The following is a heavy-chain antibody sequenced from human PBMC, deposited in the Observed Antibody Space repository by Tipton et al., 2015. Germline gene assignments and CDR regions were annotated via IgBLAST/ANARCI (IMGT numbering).Heavy chain of an antibody. D-gene: IGHD6-19*01. Sequence: SLRLSCASSQSTFSHYGMHWVRQAPGKGLEWAALISYDATQKYYSDSVKGRFTISRDSSQNTLYLQMNSLTAEDTAVYFCARELSGWAPDYWGQGTLVTVSS. CDR1: QSTFSHYG. CDR2: ISYDATQK. CDR3: ARELSGWAPDY. V-gene: IGHV3-30*04. J-gene: IGHJ4*02.